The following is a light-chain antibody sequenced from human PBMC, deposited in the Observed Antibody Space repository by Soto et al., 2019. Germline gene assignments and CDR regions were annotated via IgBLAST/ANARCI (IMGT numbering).Light chain of an antibody. CDR2: GAS. Sequence: VVLTQSPATLSLSPGEPATLSCRASRDVYINALAWYQQKPGRTPTLLIYGASTRATGIPDRFSATGSGTEFSLTISSVEPEDFAVYYCQQAYNFPFTFGQGTRLDI. V-gene: IGKV3D-7*01. CDR1: RDVYINA. CDR3: QQAYNFPFT. J-gene: IGKJ2*01.